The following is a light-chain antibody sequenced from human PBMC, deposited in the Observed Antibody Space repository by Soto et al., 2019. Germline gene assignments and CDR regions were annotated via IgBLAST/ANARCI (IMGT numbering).Light chain of an antibody. CDR2: GAS. V-gene: IGKV3-20*01. J-gene: IGKJ4*01. CDR3: QHYGSSRLT. CDR1: QSITYTF. Sequence: VLTQPPVTLSLSPGERATLFCRASQSITYTFLGWYQQKPGQPPRLLIYGASNRAPGIPDRFSGTGSDTDFTLTIRRVEPEDFAIYYCQHYGSSRLTFGGGTKVEIK.